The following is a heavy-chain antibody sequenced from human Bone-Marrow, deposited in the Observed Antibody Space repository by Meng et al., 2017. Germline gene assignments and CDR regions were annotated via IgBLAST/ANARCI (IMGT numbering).Heavy chain of an antibody. V-gene: IGHV4-34*01. CDR1: GGSFSGYY. J-gene: IGHJ3*02. CDR2: INHGGYT. Sequence: ESLKISCAVNGGSFSGYYWNWIRQPPGKRLEWIGDINHGGYTNYNPSLKSRVTMSVDTSKNHFSLKLTSVTAADTALYYCARSYYDSSDAFDMWGQGTMVTVSS. D-gene: IGHD3-16*01. CDR3: ARSYYDSSDAFDM.